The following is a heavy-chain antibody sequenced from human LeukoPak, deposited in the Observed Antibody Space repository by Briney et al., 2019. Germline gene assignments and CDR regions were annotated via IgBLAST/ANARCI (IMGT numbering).Heavy chain of an antibody. D-gene: IGHD2-15*01. Sequence: PGGSLRLSCAASGFTFSNHWMHWVRQAPGKGPVWVSRINSDGNITTYADSVKGRFSISRDNAKNALYLQMYSLRAEDTAMYYCARELSGGSSRHFDYWGQGTLVTVSS. CDR1: GFTFSNHW. CDR2: INSDGNIT. J-gene: IGHJ4*02. V-gene: IGHV3-74*01. CDR3: ARELSGGSSRHFDY.